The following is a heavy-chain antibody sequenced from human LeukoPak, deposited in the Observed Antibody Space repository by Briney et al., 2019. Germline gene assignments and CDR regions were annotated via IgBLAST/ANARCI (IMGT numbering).Heavy chain of an antibody. D-gene: IGHD3/OR15-3a*01. CDR3: ARPMDFAFDI. CDR1: GGSFSGYY. Sequence: PSETLSLTCAVYGGSFSGYYWSWIRQPPGKGLEWIGEINHSGSTNYNPSLKSRVTISVDTSKNQFSLKLSSVTAADTAVYYCARPMDFAFDIWGQGTKVTVSS. V-gene: IGHV4-34*01. CDR2: INHSGST. J-gene: IGHJ3*02.